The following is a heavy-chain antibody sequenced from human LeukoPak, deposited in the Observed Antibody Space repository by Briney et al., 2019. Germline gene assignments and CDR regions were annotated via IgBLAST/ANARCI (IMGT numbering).Heavy chain of an antibody. CDR1: GYTFTSYD. Sequence: GASVKVSCKASGYTFTSYDINWVRQPTGQGLEWMGWMNPNSGNTGYAQKFQGRVTMTRNTSISTAYMELSSLRSEDTAVYYCARGDRMVRGVLRYWGQGTLVTVSS. D-gene: IGHD3-10*01. J-gene: IGHJ4*02. CDR2: MNPNSGNT. V-gene: IGHV1-8*01. CDR3: ARGDRMVRGVLRY.